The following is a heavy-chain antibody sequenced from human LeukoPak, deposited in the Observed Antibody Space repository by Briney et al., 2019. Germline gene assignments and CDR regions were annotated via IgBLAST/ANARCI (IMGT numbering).Heavy chain of an antibody. CDR2: ISGSGGST. J-gene: IGHJ6*02. CDR1: GFTFSSYA. CDR3: AKGGQLVPYYYYGMDV. Sequence: GGSLRLSCAASGFTFSSYAMSWVRQAPGKGLEWVSAISGSGGSTYYADSVKGRFTISRDNSKDTLYRQMNSLRAEDTAVYYCAKGGQLVPYYYYGMDVWGQGTTVTVSS. D-gene: IGHD6-6*01. V-gene: IGHV3-23*01.